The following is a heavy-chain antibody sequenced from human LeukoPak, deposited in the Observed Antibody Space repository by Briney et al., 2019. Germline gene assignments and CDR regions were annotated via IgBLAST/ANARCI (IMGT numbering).Heavy chain of an antibody. Sequence: ASVKVSCKASGYTFTSYGISWVRQAPGQGLEWMGWISAYNGNINYAQKFQDRVTMTTDTSTSTAYMELRRLRSDDTAVYYCARVLKEFYFDYWGQGTLDTVSS. CDR2: ISAYNGNI. V-gene: IGHV1-18*01. CDR3: ARVLKEFYFDY. J-gene: IGHJ4*02. CDR1: GYTFTSYG.